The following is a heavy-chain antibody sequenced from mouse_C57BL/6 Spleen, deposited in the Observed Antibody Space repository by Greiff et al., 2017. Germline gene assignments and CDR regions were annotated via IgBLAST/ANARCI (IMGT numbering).Heavy chain of an antibody. CDR3: TRSDGYLFAY. D-gene: IGHD2-3*01. CDR2: IDPETGGT. V-gene: IGHV1-15*01. Sequence: VQLQQSGAELVRPGASVTLSCKASGYTFTDYEMHWVKQTPVHGLEWIGAIDPETGGTAYNQKFKGKAILTADKSSSTAYMELRSLTSEGSAVYYCTRSDGYLFAYWGQGTLVTVSA. CDR1: GYTFTDYE. J-gene: IGHJ3*01.